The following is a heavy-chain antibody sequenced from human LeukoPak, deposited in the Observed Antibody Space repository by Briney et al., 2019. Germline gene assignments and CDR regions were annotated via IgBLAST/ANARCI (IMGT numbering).Heavy chain of an antibody. CDR1: GYTFTGYY. Sequence: ASVKVSCKASGYTFTGYYMHWVRQAPGQGLDWMGWINPNSGGTNYAQKFQGRVTMTRDTSISTAYMELSRLRSDDTAVYYCASRYSSGWYGVTYYYYGMDVWGQGTTVTVSS. D-gene: IGHD6-19*01. CDR2: INPNSGGT. CDR3: ASRYSSGWYGVTYYYYGMDV. J-gene: IGHJ6*02. V-gene: IGHV1-2*02.